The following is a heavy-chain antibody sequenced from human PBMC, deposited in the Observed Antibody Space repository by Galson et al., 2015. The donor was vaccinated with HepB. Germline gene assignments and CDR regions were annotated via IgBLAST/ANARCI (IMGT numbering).Heavy chain of an antibody. CDR1: GGTFSSYA. CDR2: IIPIFGTA. CDR3: ARDPVEYSSSGGMDV. Sequence: SVKVSCKASGGTFSSYAISWVRQAPGQGLEWMGGIIPIFGTANYAQKFQGRVTITADESTSTAYMELSSLRSEDTAVYYCARDPVEYSSSGGMDVWGQGTTVTVSS. J-gene: IGHJ6*02. D-gene: IGHD6-6*01. V-gene: IGHV1-69*13.